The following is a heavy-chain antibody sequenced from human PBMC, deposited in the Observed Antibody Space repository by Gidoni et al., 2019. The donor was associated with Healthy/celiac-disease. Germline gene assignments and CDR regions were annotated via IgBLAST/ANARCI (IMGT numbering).Heavy chain of an antibody. CDR1: GFTFSSYS. J-gene: IGHJ4*02. CDR3: AREGEGGYSYGSYYFDY. CDR2: ISSSSSYI. D-gene: IGHD5-18*01. V-gene: IGHV3-21*01. Sequence: EVQLVESGGGLVKPGGSLRLSCAASGFTFSSYSMNWVRQAPGKGLEWVSSISSSSSYIYYADSVKGRFTISRDNAKNSLYLKMNSLRAEDTAVYYCAREGEGGYSYGSYYFDYWGQGTLVTVSS.